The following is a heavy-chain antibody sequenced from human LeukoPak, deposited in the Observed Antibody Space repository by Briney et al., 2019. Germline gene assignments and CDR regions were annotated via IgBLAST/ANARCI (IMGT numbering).Heavy chain of an antibody. J-gene: IGHJ4*02. V-gene: IGHV3-23*01. CDR2: IRDSGHNT. D-gene: IGHD7-27*01. Sequence: PGGSLRLSCAASGFTFTNYAMTWVRQAPGKGLEWVSAIRDSGHNTYYAGSVKGRFTISRDNSRNTLHLEMNSLRAEDTAVYYCAKTGGPWDWGQGTLVTVSS. CDR3: AKTGGPWD. CDR1: GFTFTNYA.